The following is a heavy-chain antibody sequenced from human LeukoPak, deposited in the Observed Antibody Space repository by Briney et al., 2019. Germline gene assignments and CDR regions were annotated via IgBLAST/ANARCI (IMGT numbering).Heavy chain of an antibody. J-gene: IGHJ4*02. CDR1: GFTFSYYS. CDR2: ISSSSKTI. CDR3: VRDHRSGSGSGTQANDY. D-gene: IGHD3-10*01. Sequence: GGSLRLSCAASGFTFSYYSMNWVRQAPGKGLEWVSYISSSSKTIYYADSVKGRFTISRDNAKKSLDLQMNSLRDEDTAVYYCVRDHRSGSGSGTQANDYWGQGTLVTVSS. V-gene: IGHV3-48*02.